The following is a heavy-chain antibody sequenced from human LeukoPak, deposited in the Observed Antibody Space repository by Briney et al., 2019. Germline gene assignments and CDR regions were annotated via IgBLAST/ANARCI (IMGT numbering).Heavy chain of an antibody. J-gene: IGHJ4*02. CDR2: ISWNGGSI. D-gene: IGHD6-13*01. CDR1: GFTFDDYA. CDR3: AKPLGYSSSWSSDDY. V-gene: IGHV3-9*01. Sequence: RGGSLRLSCAASGFTFDDYAMHWVRQAPGKGLGWVSGISWNGGSIGYADSVKGRFTISRDNSKNTLYLQMNSLRAEDTAVYYCAKPLGYSSSWSSDDYWGQGTLITVSS.